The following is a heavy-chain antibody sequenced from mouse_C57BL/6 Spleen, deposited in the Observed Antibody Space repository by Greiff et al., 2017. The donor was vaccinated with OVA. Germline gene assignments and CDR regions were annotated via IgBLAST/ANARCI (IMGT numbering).Heavy chain of an antibody. D-gene: IGHD1-3*01. CDR3: ARDAKAPLTS. CDR1: GFTFSDFY. Sequence: EVKVVESGGGLVQSGRSLRLSCATSGFTFSDFYMEWVRQAPGKGLEWIAASRNKANDYTTEYSASVKGRFIVSRDTSQSILYLQMNALRAEDTAIYYCARDAKAPLTSWGQGTLVTVSA. J-gene: IGHJ3*01. CDR2: SRNKANDYTT. V-gene: IGHV7-1*01.